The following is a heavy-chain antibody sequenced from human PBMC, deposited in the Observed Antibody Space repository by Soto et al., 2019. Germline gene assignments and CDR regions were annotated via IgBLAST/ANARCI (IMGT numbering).Heavy chain of an antibody. CDR3: ASLGGYGSGALHY. CDR1: GGSISSGGYS. V-gene: IGHV4-30-2*01. D-gene: IGHD3-10*01. J-gene: IGHJ4*02. CDR2: IYHSGST. Sequence: QLQLQESGSGLVKPSQTLSLTCAVSGGSISSGGYSWSWIRQPPGKGLEWIGYIYHSGSTYYNPSLTSRVTISVDRSKNQFSLKLSSVPAADTAVYYCASLGGYGSGALHYWGQGTLVTVSS.